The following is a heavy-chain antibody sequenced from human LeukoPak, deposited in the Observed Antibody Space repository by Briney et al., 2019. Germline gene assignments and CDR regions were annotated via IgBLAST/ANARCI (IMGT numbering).Heavy chain of an antibody. D-gene: IGHD1-26*01. CDR2: INSGSGDI. V-gene: IGHV3-48*02. CDR1: GFTFSTYK. Sequence: PGGSLRLSCAASGFTFSTYKMNWVRQAPGKGLEWVSYINSGSGDIYYADSVKGRFTISRDNAKNSLYLQVNSLRDEDTAVYYCATSGNYYLEYWGQGTLVTVSS. J-gene: IGHJ4*02. CDR3: ATSGNYYLEY.